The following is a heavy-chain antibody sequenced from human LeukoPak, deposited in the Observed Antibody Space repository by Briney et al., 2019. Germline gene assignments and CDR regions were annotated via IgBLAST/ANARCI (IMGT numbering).Heavy chain of an antibody. V-gene: IGHV3-7*01. J-gene: IGHJ6*03. Sequence: GGSLRLSCVASGFTFSNYYMSWVRQAPGKGLEWAASIKQDGGEKYYVDSVKGRFTISRDNAKNSQSLQMNSLRAEDTAVYYCVREVRGYDYYYYYYTDVWGKGTTVTVSS. CDR1: GFTFSNYY. CDR3: VREVRGYDYYYYYYTDV. CDR2: IKQDGGEK. D-gene: IGHD5-12*01.